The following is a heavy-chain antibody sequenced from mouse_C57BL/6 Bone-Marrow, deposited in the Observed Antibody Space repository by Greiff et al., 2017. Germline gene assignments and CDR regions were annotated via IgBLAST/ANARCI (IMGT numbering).Heavy chain of an antibody. Sequence: VQLQQSGPELVQPGASVKISCKASGYSFTGYYMNWVKQSPETSLEWIGEINPCTGGTTYNQKFKAKATLTVDKSSSTAYMQLKSLTSEDSAVYYCARNYGTWFAYWGQGTLVTVSA. CDR2: INPCTGGT. D-gene: IGHD1-1*01. CDR3: ARNYGTWFAY. CDR1: GYSFTGYY. V-gene: IGHV1-42*01. J-gene: IGHJ3*01.